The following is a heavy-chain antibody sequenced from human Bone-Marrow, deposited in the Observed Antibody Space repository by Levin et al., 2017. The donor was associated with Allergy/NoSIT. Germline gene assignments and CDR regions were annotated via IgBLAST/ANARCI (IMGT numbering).Heavy chain of an antibody. CDR1: GFTFSGYA. CDR2: ISHDGSNE. CDR3: AREEYDMLTAFDI. D-gene: IGHD3-9*01. J-gene: IGHJ3*02. Sequence: PGGSLRLSCAASGFTFSGYAVHWVRRAPGKGLEWVAGISHDGSNEYYAESVKDRFTISRDNSKNNLYLQMNNLRPDDTGVYSCAREEYDMLTAFDIWGQGTVVTVPS. V-gene: IGHV3-30-3*01.